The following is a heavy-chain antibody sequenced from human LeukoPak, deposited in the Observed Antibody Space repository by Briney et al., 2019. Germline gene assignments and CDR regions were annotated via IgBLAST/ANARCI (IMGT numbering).Heavy chain of an antibody. Sequence: SGGSLRLSCAASGFTFSNYAMHRVRQAPGKGLEWVAVISYDGSNKYYADSVKGRFTISRDNSKDTLYLQMNSLRAEDTAVYYCAQQWRTLDYWGQGTLVTVSS. CDR2: ISYDGSNK. CDR1: GFTFSNYA. D-gene: IGHD6-19*01. CDR3: AQQWRTLDY. J-gene: IGHJ4*02. V-gene: IGHV3-30*04.